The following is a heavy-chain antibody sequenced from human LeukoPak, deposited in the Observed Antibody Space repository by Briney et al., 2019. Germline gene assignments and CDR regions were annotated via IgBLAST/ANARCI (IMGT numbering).Heavy chain of an antibody. CDR1: GFTFSSYS. CDR2: ISSSSSYR. CDR3: GRDQHRDY. J-gene: IGHJ4*02. Sequence: PGGSLRLSCAASGFTFSSYSMNWVRQAPGKGLEWVSSISSSSSYRYYADSVKGRFTISRDNAKNSLYLQMNSLRAEDTAVYYCGRDQHRDYWGQGTLVTVSS. D-gene: IGHD6-13*01. V-gene: IGHV3-21*01.